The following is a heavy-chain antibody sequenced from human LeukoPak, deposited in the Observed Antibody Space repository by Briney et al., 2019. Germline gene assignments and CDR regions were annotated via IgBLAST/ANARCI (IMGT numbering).Heavy chain of an antibody. CDR3: ARDFAYCGGDCYSIRYYYYYYGMDV. CDR1: GYTFTSYG. D-gene: IGHD2-21*02. CDR2: ISAYNGNT. Sequence: ASVKVSCKASGYTFTSYGISWVRQAPGQGLEWMGWISAYNGNTNYAQKLQGRVTTTTDTSTSTAYMELRSLRSDDTAVYYCARDFAYCGGDCYSIRYYYYYYGMDVWGQGTTVTVSS. J-gene: IGHJ6*02. V-gene: IGHV1-18*01.